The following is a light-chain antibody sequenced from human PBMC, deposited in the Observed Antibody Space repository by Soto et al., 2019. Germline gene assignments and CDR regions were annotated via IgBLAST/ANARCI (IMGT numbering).Light chain of an antibody. CDR2: ATS. Sequence: EIVLTQSPGTLSLSPGERATLSCRASQSVNSNYLAWYQRKPGQAPRLLIFATSTRATGVPARFSGSGSGTEFTLTISSLQSEDFAVYYCQQYGDWPLTFGGGAKVELE. V-gene: IGKV3-15*01. CDR3: QQYGDWPLT. CDR1: QSVNSN. J-gene: IGKJ4*01.